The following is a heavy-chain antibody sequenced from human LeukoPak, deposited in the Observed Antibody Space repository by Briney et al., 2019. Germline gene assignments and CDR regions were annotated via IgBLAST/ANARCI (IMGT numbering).Heavy chain of an antibody. D-gene: IGHD4-17*01. J-gene: IGHJ4*02. Sequence: ASVKVSCKTSGYTFTSYGMHWVRQAPGQRLEWMGWINGGNGDAKYSQKFQGRVTIIRDTSASTAYMELSSLRAEDTAVYYCAKDRYGDYPDYWGQGTLVTVSS. CDR1: GYTFTSYG. V-gene: IGHV1-3*01. CDR3: AKDRYGDYPDY. CDR2: INGGNGDA.